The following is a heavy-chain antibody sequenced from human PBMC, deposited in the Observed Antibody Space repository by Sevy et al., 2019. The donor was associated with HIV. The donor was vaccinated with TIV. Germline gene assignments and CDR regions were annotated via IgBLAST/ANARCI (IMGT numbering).Heavy chain of an antibody. D-gene: IGHD5-18*01. CDR1: GGSISGRSYY. V-gene: IGHV4-39*01. J-gene: IGHJ4*02. CDR3: HLSLGYSYGFDY. CDR2: IYHTGST. Sequence: SETLSLTCSVSGGSISGRSYYWGWIRQPPGKGLEWIGNIYHTGSTYYNPSHNSRVTVSVDTSKKQFSLNLTSVTAADTAVYYCHLSLGYSYGFDYWGQGTLVTVSS.